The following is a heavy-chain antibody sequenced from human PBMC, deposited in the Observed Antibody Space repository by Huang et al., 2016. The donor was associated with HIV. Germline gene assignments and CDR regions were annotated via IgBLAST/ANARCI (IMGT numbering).Heavy chain of an antibody. J-gene: IGHJ5*02. V-gene: IGHV4-59*01. Sequence: QVQLQESGPGLVKPSATLSLTCTVSGGSMSSYYWSWIRQPPGKGLEWIGYIYYSGSTNDNPTLKSRVTISVDTAKSQCSLRLSSVTAADTAVYYCASASIAARRWFDPWGQGSLVTVSS. D-gene: IGHD6-6*01. CDR1: GGSMSSYY. CDR3: ASASIAARRWFDP. CDR2: IYYSGST.